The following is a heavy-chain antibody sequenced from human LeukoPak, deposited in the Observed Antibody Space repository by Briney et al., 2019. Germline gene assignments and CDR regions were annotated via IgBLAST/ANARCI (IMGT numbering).Heavy chain of an antibody. CDR3: AKGGIKRFGMVPDWLEP. V-gene: IGHV3-23*01. Sequence: GGSLRLSCAASGFTFNNYAISWVRQAPGKGLEWVSSVGPSGASPFYAGSVKGRFTISRDIPKNTLYLKMNSLRAEDTATYFCAKGGIKRFGMVPDWLEPCGQGTLVTVSS. J-gene: IGHJ5*02. D-gene: IGHD3-3*01. CDR2: VGPSGASP. CDR1: GFTFNNYA.